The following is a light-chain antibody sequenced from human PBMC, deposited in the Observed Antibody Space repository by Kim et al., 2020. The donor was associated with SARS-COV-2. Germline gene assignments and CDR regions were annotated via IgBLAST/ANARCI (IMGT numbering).Light chain of an antibody. CDR2: DVS. V-gene: IGLV2-14*03. J-gene: IGLJ2*01. Sequence: QSALTQPASVSGSPGQSITISCTGTSSDVGGYNYVYWYQQHPGKAPKLIIYDVSNRPSGVSNRFSGSKSGNTASLTITGLQAEDEADYYCRSYTSRSSLVFGGGTKLTVL. CDR1: SSDVGGYNY. CDR3: RSYTSRSSLV.